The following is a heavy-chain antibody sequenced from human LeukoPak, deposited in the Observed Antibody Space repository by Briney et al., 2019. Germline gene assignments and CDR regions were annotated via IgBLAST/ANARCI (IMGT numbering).Heavy chain of an antibody. J-gene: IGHJ4*02. V-gene: IGHV4-61*05. CDR3: ARGGNYGDYDGYFDY. CDR1: GGPISSSSYY. Sequence: SETLSLTCTVSGGPISSSSYYWSWIRQPPGKGLEWIGYIYYSGSTNYNPSLRSRVTISVDTSKNQFSLKLSSVTAADTAVYYCARGGNYGDYDGYFDYWGQGTLVTVSS. D-gene: IGHD4-17*01. CDR2: IYYSGST.